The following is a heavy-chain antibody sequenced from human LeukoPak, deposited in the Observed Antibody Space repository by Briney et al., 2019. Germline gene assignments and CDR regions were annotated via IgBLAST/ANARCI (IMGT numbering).Heavy chain of an antibody. Sequence: GGSLRLSCLASGFSFNSYTMNWVREAPGKGLEWVSTISPVSSYTWYAESVKGRFTISRDNPKNSLYLQMDSLRAEDTAVYYCVRDVSRRIGMDVWAKGPRSPSP. D-gene: IGHD2/OR15-2a*01. CDR3: VRDVSRRIGMDV. CDR2: ISPVSSYT. CDR1: GFSFNSYT. V-gene: IGHV3-21*01. J-gene: IGHJ6*02.